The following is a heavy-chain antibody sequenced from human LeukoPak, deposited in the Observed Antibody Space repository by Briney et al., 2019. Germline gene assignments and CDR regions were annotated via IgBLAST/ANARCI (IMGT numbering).Heavy chain of an antibody. J-gene: IGHJ4*02. Sequence: SGGSLRLSCAASGVTFTNYAMTWVRQAPGKGLEWVSGISISGGSTDYADSVKGRFTISRDNSKNTLYLQMNSLGAEDTAVYYCAKVPAGNKVEYWGQGTLVTVSS. CDR1: GVTFTNYA. CDR2: ISISGGST. CDR3: AKVPAGNKVEY. V-gene: IGHV3-23*01. D-gene: IGHD6-19*01.